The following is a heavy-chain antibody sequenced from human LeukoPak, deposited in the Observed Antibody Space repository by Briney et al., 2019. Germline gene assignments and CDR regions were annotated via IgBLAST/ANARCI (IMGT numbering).Heavy chain of an antibody. CDR1: GFTFSTYA. J-gene: IGHJ4*02. CDR3: AKESTGSSPDY. D-gene: IGHD1-26*01. CDR2: ITGSGDDA. Sequence: GGSLRLSCAASGFTFSTYAMSWVRQAPGKGLEWVSAITGSGDDAYYADSVHGRFTMSRDNSNSTLYLQMNSLRVEDTALYYCAKESTGSSPDYWGQGTLVTVSS. V-gene: IGHV3-23*01.